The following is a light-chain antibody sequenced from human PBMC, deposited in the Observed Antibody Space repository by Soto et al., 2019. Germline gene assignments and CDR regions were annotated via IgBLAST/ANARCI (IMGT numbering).Light chain of an antibody. V-gene: IGKV3-11*01. J-gene: IGKJ4*01. Sequence: EIVLTQSPVTLSVSPGERATLSCRASQSVTKLAWYQQKPGQAPRLLIYDASNRATGIPVRFSGSGSGTGFTLTISSLEPEDFAVYYCQQRTSFGGGTKVEIK. CDR1: QSVTK. CDR2: DAS. CDR3: QQRTS.